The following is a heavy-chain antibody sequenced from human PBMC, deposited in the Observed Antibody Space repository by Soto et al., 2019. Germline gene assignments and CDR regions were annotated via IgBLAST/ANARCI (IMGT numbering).Heavy chain of an antibody. J-gene: IGHJ4*02. CDR3: ARERGRIMITFGGNTGDFDY. CDR2: IKQDGSEK. D-gene: IGHD3-16*01. Sequence: PGGSLRLSCAASGFTFSSYWMSWVRQAPGKGLEWVANIKQDGSEKYYVDSVKGRFTISRDNAKNSLYLQMNSLRAEDTAVYYCARERGRIMITFGGNTGDFDYWGQGTLVTVSS. CDR1: GFTFSSYW. V-gene: IGHV3-7*01.